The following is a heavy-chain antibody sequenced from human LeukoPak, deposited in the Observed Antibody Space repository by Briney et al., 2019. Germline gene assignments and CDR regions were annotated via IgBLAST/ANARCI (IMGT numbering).Heavy chain of an antibody. D-gene: IGHD3-22*01. CDR3: ARGGDYYDSSDYPHFDF. J-gene: IGHJ4*02. CDR2: FDPEDGET. V-gene: IGHV1-24*01. CDR1: GYALTELS. Sequence: ASVKVSCKVSGYALTELSIHWVRQAPKKGLEWMGGFDPEDGETVYAQNFQGRVTMTEDSSTDTAYMELSSLRSDDTAVYYCARGGDYYDSSDYPHFDFWGQGTLVSVSS.